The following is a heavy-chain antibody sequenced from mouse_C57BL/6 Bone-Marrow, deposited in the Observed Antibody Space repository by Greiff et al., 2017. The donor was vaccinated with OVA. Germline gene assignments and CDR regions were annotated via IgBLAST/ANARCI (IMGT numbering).Heavy chain of an antibody. Sequence: VHVKQSGAELVRPGASVKLSCTASGFNIKDDYMHWVKQRPEQGLEWIGWIDPENGDTEYASKFQGKATITADTSSNTAYLQLSSLTSEDTAVYYCTTEGGYSFAYWGQGTLVTVSA. D-gene: IGHD2-3*01. CDR1: GFNIKDDY. J-gene: IGHJ3*01. CDR2: IDPENGDT. CDR3: TTEGGYSFAY. V-gene: IGHV14-4*01.